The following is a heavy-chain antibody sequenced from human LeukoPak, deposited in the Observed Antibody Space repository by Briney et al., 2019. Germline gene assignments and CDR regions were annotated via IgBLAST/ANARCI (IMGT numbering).Heavy chain of an antibody. CDR2: ISSSSSTI. Sequence: GGSLRLSCAASGFTFSSYSMNWVRQAPGKGLEWVSYISSSSSTIYYADSVKGRFTISRDNSKNTLYLQMNSLRAEDTAVYYCAKDQVRGVIHRILANWFDPWGQGTLVTVSS. V-gene: IGHV3-48*01. CDR1: GFTFSSYS. CDR3: AKDQVRGVIHRILANWFDP. D-gene: IGHD3-10*01. J-gene: IGHJ5*02.